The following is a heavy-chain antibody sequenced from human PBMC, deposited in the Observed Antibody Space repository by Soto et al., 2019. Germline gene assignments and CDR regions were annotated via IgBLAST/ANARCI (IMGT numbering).Heavy chain of an antibody. CDR1: GFSFRNYG. CDR3: AKDYDYGDSLPFDC. D-gene: IGHD4-17*01. Sequence: EVQLLEAGGGLVQPGGSLRLSCAASGFSFRNYGMSWVRQAPGKGLEWLSAIIGNGDTAYYADSVRGRFTISRDNSKNTLYLQLYDLGAEDTAIYYCAKDYDYGDSLPFDCWGQGTLVTVSS. V-gene: IGHV3-23*01. J-gene: IGHJ4*02. CDR2: IIGNGDTA.